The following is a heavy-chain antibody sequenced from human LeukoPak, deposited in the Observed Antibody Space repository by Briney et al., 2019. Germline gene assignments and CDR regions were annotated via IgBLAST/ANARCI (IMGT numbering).Heavy chain of an antibody. CDR1: GGSISSGGYY. D-gene: IGHD3-22*01. Sequence: PSETLSLTCTVSGGSISSGGYYWSWVRQAPGKGLEWVSAISGSGGSTYYADSVKGRFTISRDNSKNTLYLQMNSLRAEDTAVYYCAKHQDYYDSSGYFLDYWGQGTLVTVSS. CDR3: AKHQDYYDSSGYFLDY. CDR2: ISGSGGST. J-gene: IGHJ4*02. V-gene: IGHV3-23*01.